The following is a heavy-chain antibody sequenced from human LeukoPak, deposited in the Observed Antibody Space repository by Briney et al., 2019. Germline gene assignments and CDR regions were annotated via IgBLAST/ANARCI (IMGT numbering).Heavy chain of an antibody. D-gene: IGHD3-22*01. CDR1: GGSFSGYY. CDR3: ATSSYYYASSGYCFDY. CDR2: INHSGST. J-gene: IGHJ4*02. V-gene: IGHV4-34*01. Sequence: SETLSLTCAVSGGSFSGYYWSWIRQPPGKGLEWIGEINHSGSTNYNPSLKSRVTISVDTSKNQFSLKLSSVTAADTAVYYCATSSYYYASSGYCFDYWGQGTLVTVSS.